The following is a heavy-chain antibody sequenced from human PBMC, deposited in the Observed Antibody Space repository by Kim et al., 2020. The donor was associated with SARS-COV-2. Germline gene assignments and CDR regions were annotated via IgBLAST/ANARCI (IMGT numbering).Heavy chain of an antibody. V-gene: IGHV3-30*18. J-gene: IGHJ5*02. CDR2: ISYDGSNK. Sequence: GGSLRLSCAASGFTFSSYGMHWVRQAPGKGLEWVAVISYDGSNKYYADSVKGRFTISRDNSKNTLYLQMNSLRAEDTAVYYCAKDPTDSAAIPYNWFDPWGQGTLVTVSS. CDR1: GFTFSSYG. D-gene: IGHD2-2*01. CDR3: AKDPTDSAAIPYNWFDP.